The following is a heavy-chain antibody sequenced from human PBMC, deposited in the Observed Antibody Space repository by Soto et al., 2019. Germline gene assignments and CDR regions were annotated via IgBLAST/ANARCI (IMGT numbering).Heavy chain of an antibody. D-gene: IGHD3-9*01. CDR1: GFTFSSYA. CDR2: ISGSGGST. Sequence: GGSLRLSCAASGFTFSSYAMSWVRQAPGKGLEWVSAISGSGGSTYYADSVKGRFTISRDNSKNTLYLQMISLRAEDTAVYYCAKPPGDYDILTYGYWGQGTLVTVSS. J-gene: IGHJ4*02. V-gene: IGHV3-23*01. CDR3: AKPPGDYDILTYGY.